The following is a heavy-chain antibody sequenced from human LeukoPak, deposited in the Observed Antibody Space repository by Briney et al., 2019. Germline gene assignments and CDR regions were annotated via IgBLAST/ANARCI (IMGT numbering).Heavy chain of an antibody. V-gene: IGHV5-51*01. CDR1: GYRFTNYW. CDR2: IYPGDSET. Sequence: GESLKISCKGSGYRFTNYWIGWVGQMPGKGLEWMGIIYPGDSETRYSPSFQGQVTISADKSIDTAYLQWGSLKASDTAMYYCARPKYTSDECFKYWGQGTPVTVSS. CDR3: ARPKYTSDECFKY. D-gene: IGHD6-19*01. J-gene: IGHJ4*02.